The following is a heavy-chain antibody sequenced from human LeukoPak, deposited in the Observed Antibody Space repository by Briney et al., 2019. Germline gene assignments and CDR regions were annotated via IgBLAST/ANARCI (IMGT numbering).Heavy chain of an antibody. V-gene: IGHV4-59*01. CDR3: AAGYYDFWSGYYSDY. CDR2: IYYSGST. Sequence: SETLSLTCTVSGGSISSYYWSWIRQPPGKGLEWIGYIYYSGSTNYNPSLKSRVTISVDTSKNQFPLKLSSVTAADTAVYYCAAGYYDFWSGYYSDYWGQGTLVTVSS. J-gene: IGHJ4*02. CDR1: GGSISSYY. D-gene: IGHD3-3*01.